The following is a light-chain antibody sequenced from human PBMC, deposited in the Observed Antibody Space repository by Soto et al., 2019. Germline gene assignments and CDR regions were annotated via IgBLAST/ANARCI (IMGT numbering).Light chain of an antibody. V-gene: IGLV2-14*01. J-gene: IGLJ1*01. CDR2: DVS. CDR3: SSYTSSSTCV. Sequence: QSALTQPASVSGSPGQSITISCTGTSSDVGGYNYVSWYQQHPGKAPKLMIYDVSNRPSGVSNRFSGSKSGNTASLTISGLQAEDEADYYGSSYTSSSTCVFGTGTKVTAL. CDR1: SSDVGGYNY.